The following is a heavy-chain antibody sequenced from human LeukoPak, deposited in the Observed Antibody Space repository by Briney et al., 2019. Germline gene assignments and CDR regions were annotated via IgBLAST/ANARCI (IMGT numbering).Heavy chain of an antibody. J-gene: IGHJ4*02. Sequence: PSETLSLTCTVSGGSISSYYWSWIRQPAGKGLEWIGRIYTSGSTNYNPSLKSRVTMSVDTSKNQFSLKLSSVTAADTAVYYCARDFGVAVAGSLDCWGQGTLVTVSS. V-gene: IGHV4-4*07. CDR3: ARDFGVAVAGSLDC. D-gene: IGHD6-19*01. CDR2: IYTSGST. CDR1: GGSISSYY.